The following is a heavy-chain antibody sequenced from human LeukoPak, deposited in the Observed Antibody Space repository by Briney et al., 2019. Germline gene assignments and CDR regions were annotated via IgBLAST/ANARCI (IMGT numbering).Heavy chain of an antibody. CDR1: GFTFSIYA. J-gene: IGHJ4*02. CDR3: AKGYMGDY. V-gene: IGHV3-23*01. D-gene: IGHD5-18*01. Sequence: GGSLRLSCAASGFTFSIYAISWVREVPGKGLEWISGLSSSGGTTYYADSVKGRFTISRDNSKNTLYLQMNSLRAEDTAVYYCAKGYMGDYWGQGTLVTVSS. CDR2: LSSSGGTT.